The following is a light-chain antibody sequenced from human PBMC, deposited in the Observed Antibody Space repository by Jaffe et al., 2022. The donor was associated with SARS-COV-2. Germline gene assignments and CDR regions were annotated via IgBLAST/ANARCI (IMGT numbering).Light chain of an antibody. CDR2: GAS. V-gene: IGKV3-15*01. J-gene: IGKJ3*01. Sequence: EIVMTQSPATLSVSPGERATLSCRASQSVSSDLAWYQQKPGQTPRLLIHGASTRATDIPARFSGSGSGTEFTLTISSLQSEDFAVYYCQHYYVWPPTFGPGTKVDF. CDR3: QHYYVWPPT. CDR1: QSVSSD.